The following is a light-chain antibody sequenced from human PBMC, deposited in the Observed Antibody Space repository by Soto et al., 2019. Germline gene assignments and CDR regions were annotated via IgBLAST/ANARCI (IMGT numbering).Light chain of an antibody. V-gene: IGKV1-39*01. Sequence: DIQMTQSPSSLPASVGDRVTLTCRASQSISTYLNWYQQKPGKAPKLLIYAASSLQSGVPSRLSGSGSGTDFTLTISSLQPEDFATYYCQQSYTIPYTFGQGTKLQIK. J-gene: IGKJ2*01. CDR2: AAS. CDR3: QQSYTIPYT. CDR1: QSISTY.